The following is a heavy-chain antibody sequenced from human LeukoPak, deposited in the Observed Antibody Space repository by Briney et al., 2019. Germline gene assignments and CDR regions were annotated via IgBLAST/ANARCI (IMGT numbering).Heavy chain of an antibody. Sequence: PGGSLRLSCVDSRFTFSRYWMSWVRQPPGKGLEWIGEINHSGSTNYNPSLKSRVTISVDTSKNQFSLKLSSVTAADTAVYYCARRLLNAFDIWGQGTMVTVSS. CDR3: ARRLLNAFDI. CDR1: RFTFSRYW. CDR2: INHSGST. J-gene: IGHJ3*02. V-gene: IGHV4-34*01. D-gene: IGHD2/OR15-2a*01.